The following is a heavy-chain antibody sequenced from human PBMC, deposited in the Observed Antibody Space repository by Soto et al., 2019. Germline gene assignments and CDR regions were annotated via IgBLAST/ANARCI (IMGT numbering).Heavy chain of an antibody. V-gene: IGHV1-69*13. Sequence: GASVKVSCKASGGTFSSYAISWVRQAPGQGLEWMGGIIPIFGTANYAQKFQGRVTITADESTSTAYMELSSLRSEDTAVYYCARDQGYYGSGSTYETTHYYYYYGMDVWGQGTTVTVSS. CDR3: ARDQGYYGSGSTYETTHYYYYYGMDV. J-gene: IGHJ6*02. D-gene: IGHD3-10*01. CDR1: GGTFSSYA. CDR2: IIPIFGTA.